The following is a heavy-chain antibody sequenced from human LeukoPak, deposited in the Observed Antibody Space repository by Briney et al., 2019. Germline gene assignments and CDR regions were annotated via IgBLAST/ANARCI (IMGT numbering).Heavy chain of an antibody. CDR1: GFTFSSYA. Sequence: GGSLRLSCAASGFTFSSYAMSWVRQAPGKGLEWVSGMNGNGGRIYYADSVKGRFTISRDNSKNTLYLQMNSLRAEDTAVYYCVKVAPSDYYDTTGYWGDHWGQGTLVTVSS. J-gene: IGHJ4*02. D-gene: IGHD3-22*01. CDR3: VKVAPSDYYDTTGYWGDH. CDR2: MNGNGGRI. V-gene: IGHV3-23*01.